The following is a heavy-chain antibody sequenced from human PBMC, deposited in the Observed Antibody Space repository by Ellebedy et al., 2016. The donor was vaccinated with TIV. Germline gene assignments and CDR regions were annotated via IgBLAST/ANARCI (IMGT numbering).Heavy chain of an antibody. Sequence: SQTLSLTCAISGDTVSSNSVAWNWIRQSPSRGLEWLGRTYYRSKWYNDYAVSVKSRITIDPDTSKNQFSLQLNSVTPEDTAVYYCARGARGQQLQPWDYWGQGTLVTVSS. CDR3: ARGARGQQLQPWDY. D-gene: IGHD6-13*01. CDR2: TYYRSKWYN. J-gene: IGHJ4*02. CDR1: GDTVSSNSVA. V-gene: IGHV6-1*01.